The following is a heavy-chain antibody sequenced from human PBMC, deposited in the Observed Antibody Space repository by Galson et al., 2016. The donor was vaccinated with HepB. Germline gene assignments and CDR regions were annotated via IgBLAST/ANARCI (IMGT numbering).Heavy chain of an antibody. J-gene: IGHJ6*02. CDR3: AKDDAINSGMDV. CDR1: GFSFSSYG. V-gene: IGHV3-30*18. CDR2: ISYDGSNQ. Sequence: SLRLSCAASGFSFSSYGMHWVRQGPGKGLEWVAVISYDGSNQYYEESVKGRFTISRDNSKNTLYLQMKSLRPEDTAVYYCAKDDAINSGMDVWGQGTTVTVSS. D-gene: IGHD3-9*01.